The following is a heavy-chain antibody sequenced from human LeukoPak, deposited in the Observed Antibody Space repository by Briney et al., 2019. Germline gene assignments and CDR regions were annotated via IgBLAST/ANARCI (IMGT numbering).Heavy chain of an antibody. Sequence: ASVKVSCKASGYTFTSYGISWVRQAPGQVLEWMGWISAYNGNTNYAQKLQGRVTMTTDTSTSTAYMELRSLRSDDTAVYYCAREHLTTGAFDIWGQGTMVTVSS. CDR2: ISAYNGNT. CDR3: AREHLTTGAFDI. CDR1: GYTFTSYG. V-gene: IGHV1-18*01. D-gene: IGHD4-17*01. J-gene: IGHJ3*02.